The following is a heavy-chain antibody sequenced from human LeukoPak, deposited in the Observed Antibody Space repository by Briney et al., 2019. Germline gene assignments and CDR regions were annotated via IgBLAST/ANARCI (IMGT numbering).Heavy chain of an antibody. CDR1: GYTFTSYD. D-gene: IGHD3-3*01. V-gene: IGHV1-8*03. CDR3: ASSVGIFGVVIFDY. Sequence: ASVKVSCKASGYTFTSYDINWVRQATGQGLEWMGWMNPNSGNTGYAQKFQGRVTITADESTSTAYMELSSLRSEDTAVYYCASSVGIFGVVIFDYWGQGTLVTVSS. CDR2: MNPNSGNT. J-gene: IGHJ4*02.